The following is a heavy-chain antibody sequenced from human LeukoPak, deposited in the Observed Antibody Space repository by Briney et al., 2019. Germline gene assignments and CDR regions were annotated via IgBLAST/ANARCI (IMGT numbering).Heavy chain of an antibody. V-gene: IGHV3-23*01. J-gene: IGHJ1*01. CDR2: ISGSGGST. CDR3: AKDIRPLRYFDWLPFQH. D-gene: IGHD3-9*01. Sequence: GGSLRLSCAASGFTFSSYAMSWVRQAPGKGLEWVSAISGSGGSTYYADSVKGRFTISRDNSKNTLYLQMNSLRAEDTAVYYCAKDIRPLRYFDWLPFQHWGQGTLVTVSS. CDR1: GFTFSSYA.